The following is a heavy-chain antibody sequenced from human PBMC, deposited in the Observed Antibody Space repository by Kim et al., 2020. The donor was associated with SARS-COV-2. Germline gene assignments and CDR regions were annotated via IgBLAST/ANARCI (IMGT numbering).Heavy chain of an antibody. D-gene: IGHD6-13*01. CDR2: IDWDDDK. Sequence: SGPTLVNPTQTLTLTCTFSGFSLSTSGMCVSWIRQPPGKALEWLALIDWDDDKYYSTSLKTRLTISKDTSKNQVVLTMTNMYPVDTATYYCARTQIPIAAAGSGYYYYGRDVWGQGTTVTVSS. CDR1: GFSLSTSGMC. V-gene: IGHV2-70*01. J-gene: IGHJ6*02. CDR3: ARTQIPIAAAGSGYYYYGRDV.